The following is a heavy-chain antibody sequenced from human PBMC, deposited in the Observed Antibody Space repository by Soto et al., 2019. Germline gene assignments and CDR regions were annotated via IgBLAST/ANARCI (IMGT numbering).Heavy chain of an antibody. Sequence: GRPMRLPWVAAGCTISNYAMRWVSQTPGKGLEWVAIMSYDGNNQYYAGSVKGRFTISRDNFKNTLYLQMNSLRAEDTAVYYCAKALGELSPESFAYWGQGILVTVSS. CDR1: GCTISNYA. CDR2: MSYDGNNQ. V-gene: IGHV3-30*18. D-gene: IGHD3-16*02. CDR3: AKALGELSPESFAY. J-gene: IGHJ4*02.